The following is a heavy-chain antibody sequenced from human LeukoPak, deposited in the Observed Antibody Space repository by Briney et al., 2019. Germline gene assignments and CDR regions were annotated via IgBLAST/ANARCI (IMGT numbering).Heavy chain of an antibody. CDR1: GYSFTNYW. J-gene: IGHJ4*02. CDR3: ARLIDCSSTACSRYYLDF. CDR2: IYPGDSDA. V-gene: IGHV5-51*01. Sequence: GESLKISCKGSGYSFTNYWIGWVRQMPGKGLECMGIIYPGDSDAKYSPSFQGQVTISADKSASTAYLRWSSLKASDTAMYYCARLIDCSSTACSRYYLDFWGQGALVTVSS. D-gene: IGHD2-2*01.